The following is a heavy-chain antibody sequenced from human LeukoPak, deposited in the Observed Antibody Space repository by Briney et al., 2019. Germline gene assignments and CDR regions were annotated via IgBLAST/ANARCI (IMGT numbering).Heavy chain of an antibody. D-gene: IGHD6-19*01. Sequence: SVKVSCKASGGTFSSYAISWVRQAPGQGLEWMGGIIPIFGTANYAQKFQGRVTITADESTSTAYMELSSLRSEDTAVYYCATRKWGSSGWFGGASYNWFDPWGQGTLVTVSS. V-gene: IGHV1-69*13. CDR3: ATRKWGSSGWFGGASYNWFDP. CDR2: IIPIFGTA. CDR1: GGTFSSYA. J-gene: IGHJ5*02.